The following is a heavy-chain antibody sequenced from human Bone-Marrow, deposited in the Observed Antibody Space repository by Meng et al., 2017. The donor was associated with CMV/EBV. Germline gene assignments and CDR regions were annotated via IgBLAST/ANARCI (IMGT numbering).Heavy chain of an antibody. V-gene: IGHV4-39*01. Sequence: GSLRLSCTVSGGSIGTNVYYGGWIRQTPGKGLEWIGSIFYTGPTFYNPSLESRVTIAEDTSKNRFSLKMSSVTAADTAIYYCATQGVTTALFDYWGQGTLVTVSS. J-gene: IGHJ4*02. D-gene: IGHD3-22*01. CDR3: ATQGVTTALFDY. CDR1: GGSIGTNVYY. CDR2: IFYTGPT.